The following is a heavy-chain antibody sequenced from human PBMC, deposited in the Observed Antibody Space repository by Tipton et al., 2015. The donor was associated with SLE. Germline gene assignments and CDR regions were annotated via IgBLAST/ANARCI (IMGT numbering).Heavy chain of an antibody. D-gene: IGHD3-22*01. CDR2: IYDSGST. V-gene: IGHV4-38-2*02. Sequence: TLSLTCTVSGYSISSGYYWGWIRQPPGKGLEWIGSIYDSGSTYYNPSLKSRATIPVDTSKNHFSLKLTSVTAADTAVYHCARQHDTSGYYYIWGQGTLVTVSS. J-gene: IGHJ4*02. CDR3: ARQHDTSGYYYI. CDR1: GYSISSGYY.